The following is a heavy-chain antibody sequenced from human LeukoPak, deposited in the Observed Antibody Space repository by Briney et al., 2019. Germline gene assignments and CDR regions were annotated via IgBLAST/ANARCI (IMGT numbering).Heavy chain of an antibody. D-gene: IGHD3-3*01. CDR2: ISYDGSNK. Sequence: GGSLRLSCAASGFTFRNYAMHWVRQAPGKGLEWVAVISYDGSNKYYADSVKGRFTISRDNSKNTLYLQMNSLRAEDTAVYYCARGDNGPEWWGQGTLVTVSS. CDR1: GFTFRNYA. V-gene: IGHV3-30*04. CDR3: ARGDNGPEW. J-gene: IGHJ4*02.